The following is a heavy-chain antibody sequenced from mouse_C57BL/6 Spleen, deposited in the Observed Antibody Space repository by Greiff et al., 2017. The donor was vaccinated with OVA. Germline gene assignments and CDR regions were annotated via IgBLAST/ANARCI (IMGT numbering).Heavy chain of an antibody. D-gene: IGHD1-1*01. Sequence: QVQLQQPGAELVKPGASVKVSCKASGYTFTSYWMHWVKQRPGQGLEWIGRIHPSDSDTNYNQKFKGKATLTEDKSSSTDYMQLSSLTSEDSAVDYCAPSVVEGYYFDYWGQGTTLTVSS. CDR2: IHPSDSDT. J-gene: IGHJ2*01. CDR3: APSVVEGYYFDY. CDR1: GYTFTSYW. V-gene: IGHV1-74*01.